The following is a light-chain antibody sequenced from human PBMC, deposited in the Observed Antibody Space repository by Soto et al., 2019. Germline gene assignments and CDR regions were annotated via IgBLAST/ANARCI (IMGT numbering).Light chain of an antibody. J-gene: IGKJ2*01. V-gene: IGKV4-1*01. CDR1: QSILFTSSNKNS. CDR3: QQYYNSPFT. Sequence: DIVMTQSPDSLVVSLGERATTDCNSSQSILFTSSNKNSLTWYQQKPGQPPKALISWASNRYSGVPDRFSGSGSGTDFSLTINDLQAEDVAIYYCQQYYNSPFTFGQGTKLEIK. CDR2: WAS.